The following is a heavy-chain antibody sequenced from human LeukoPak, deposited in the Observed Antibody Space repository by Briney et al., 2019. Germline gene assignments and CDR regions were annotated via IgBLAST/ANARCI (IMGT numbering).Heavy chain of an antibody. Sequence: GGSLRLSCAASGFTFSNYWMGWVRQAPGRGLEWVANIKQDGSVKYYVDSVKGRFTISRDNAKNSLFLQMNSLRAEDTAFYYCARIGYSSSSFDYWGQGTLVTVSS. CDR3: ARIGYSSSSFDY. CDR1: GFTFSNYW. CDR2: IKQDGSVK. D-gene: IGHD6-6*01. J-gene: IGHJ4*02. V-gene: IGHV3-7*01.